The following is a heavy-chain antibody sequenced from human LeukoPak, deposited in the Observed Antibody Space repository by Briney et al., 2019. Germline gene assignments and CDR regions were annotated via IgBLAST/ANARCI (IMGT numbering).Heavy chain of an antibody. CDR2: IYYSGST. CDR1: GGSISSYY. Sequence: SETLSLTCTVSGGSISSYYWSWIRQPPGKGLEWIGFIYYSGSTNYNPSLKSRVTISVDTSKNQFSLKLSSVTAADTAVYYCARDLNGGPPHSSGPTSIDPWGQGTLVTVSS. CDR3: ARDLNGGPPHSSGPTSIDP. V-gene: IGHV4-59*12. J-gene: IGHJ5*02. D-gene: IGHD3-22*01.